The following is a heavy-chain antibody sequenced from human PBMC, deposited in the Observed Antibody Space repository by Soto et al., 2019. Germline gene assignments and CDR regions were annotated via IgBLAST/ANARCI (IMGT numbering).Heavy chain of an antibody. Sequence: EVQLVESGGGLVQPGGSLRLSCAASGFTVSSNYMSWVRQAPGKGLEWVSDIYSGGSTYYADSVKGRFTISRDNSKNTLYLQMNRLRAEDTAVYYCARGGGDCSGGSCYFWRYYFDYWGQGTLVTVSS. D-gene: IGHD2-15*01. V-gene: IGHV3-66*01. CDR3: ARGGGDCSGGSCYFWRYYFDY. CDR1: GFTVSSNY. J-gene: IGHJ4*02. CDR2: IYSGGST.